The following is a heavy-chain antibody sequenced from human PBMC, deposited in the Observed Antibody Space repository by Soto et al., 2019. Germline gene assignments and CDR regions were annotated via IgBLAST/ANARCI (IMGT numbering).Heavy chain of an antibody. D-gene: IGHD6-6*01. CDR1: GGSFSVYY. CDR3: ARGSRRHSSSYRWFDP. Sequence: SETLSLTCAVYGGSFSVYYWSWIRDPPGKGLEWIGEINHSGSTNYNPSLKSRVTISVDTSKNQFSLKLSSVTTADTAVYYCARGSRRHSSSYRWFDPWGQGTLVTVSS. CDR2: INHSGST. V-gene: IGHV4-34*01. J-gene: IGHJ5*02.